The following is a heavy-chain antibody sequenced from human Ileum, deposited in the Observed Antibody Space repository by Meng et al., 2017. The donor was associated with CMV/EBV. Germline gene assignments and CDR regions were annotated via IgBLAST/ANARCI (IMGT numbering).Heavy chain of an antibody. CDR2: INHSGST. V-gene: IGHV4-34*01. J-gene: IGHJ4*02. D-gene: IGHD4-17*01. CDR1: GGSFSGYY. CDR3: AREAVGVENGDYADY. Sequence: QVHPKQWGARMFKPSEPLSLTCALYGGSFSGYYWRWIRQFPAKGLEWMGEINHSGSTNYNPSLKSRVTISADTSKKWFSLKVSSVTAADTAVYYCAREAVGVENGDYADYWGQGILVTVSS.